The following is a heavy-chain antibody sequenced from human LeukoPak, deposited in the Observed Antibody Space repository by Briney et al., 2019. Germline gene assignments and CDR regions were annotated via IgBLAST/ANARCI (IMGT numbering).Heavy chain of an antibody. CDR1: GGSISSGGYY. CDR3: ARDNRLSGSELGSDAFDI. V-gene: IGHV4-30-2*01. D-gene: IGHD1-26*01. CDR2: IYHSGST. Sequence: SETLSLTCTVSGGSISSGGYYWSWIRQPPGKGLEWIGYIYHSGSTYYNPSLKSRVTISVDRSKNQFSLKLSSVTAADTAVYYCARDNRLSGSELGSDAFDIWGQGTMVTVSS. J-gene: IGHJ3*02.